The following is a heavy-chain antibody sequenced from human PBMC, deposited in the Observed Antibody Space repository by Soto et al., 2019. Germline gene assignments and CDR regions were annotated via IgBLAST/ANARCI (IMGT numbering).Heavy chain of an antibody. CDR1: GFTFSSNA. D-gene: IGHD2-15*01. J-gene: IGHJ4*02. CDR3: AKDSGGRGSGY. V-gene: IGHV3-23*01. Sequence: PGGSLRVSCAASGFTFSSNAMSWVRQAPGKGLEWVSAISGSGGSTYYADSVKGRFTISRDNSKNTLYLQMNSLRAEDTAVYYCAKDSGGRGSGYWGQGTLVTVSS. CDR2: ISGSGGST.